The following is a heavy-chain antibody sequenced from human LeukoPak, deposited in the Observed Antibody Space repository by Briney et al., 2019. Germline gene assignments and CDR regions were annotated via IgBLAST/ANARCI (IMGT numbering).Heavy chain of an antibody. J-gene: IGHJ4*02. CDR3: AKDDRWLQFCC. Sequence: PGGSLRLSCAASGFTCSSHGMNWVRQAPGKGLEWVSGIIPSGHTTYCADSVRGRFTISRDNSRNTLYLQMNSLRAEDTAVYYCAKDDRWLQFCCWGQGTLVTVSA. CDR1: GFTCSSHG. D-gene: IGHD5-24*01. CDR2: IIPSGHTT. V-gene: IGHV3-23*01.